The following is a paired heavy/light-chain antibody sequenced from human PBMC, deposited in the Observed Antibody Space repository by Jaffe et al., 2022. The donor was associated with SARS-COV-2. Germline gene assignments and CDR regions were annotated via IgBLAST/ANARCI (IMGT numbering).Heavy chain of an antibody. Sequence: EVQLVESGGGLVQPGGSLRLSCAASGFTFGNYWMHWVRQDAERGLVWVSRINSDATDTIYADFVRGRFTISRDNAQNTLFLQMSGLRVEDTAVYYCARGGSGYSVDQWGQGTLVTVSS. V-gene: IGHV3-74*01. CDR1: GFTFGNYW. CDR2: INSDATDT. J-gene: IGHJ4*02. CDR3: ARGGSGYSVDQ. D-gene: IGHD3-22*01.
Light chain of an antibody. CDR3: QQSYSAPPT. Sequence: DIQMTQSPSSLSAFVGDRVTITCRARQYIDTYLNWYQQKPGKAPKLLIYGASSLYSGVPSRFTGSLSGADFTLTISSLQPEDFATYYCQQSYSAPPTFGQGTKVEIK. V-gene: IGKV1-39*01. CDR1: QYIDTY. CDR2: GAS. J-gene: IGKJ1*01.